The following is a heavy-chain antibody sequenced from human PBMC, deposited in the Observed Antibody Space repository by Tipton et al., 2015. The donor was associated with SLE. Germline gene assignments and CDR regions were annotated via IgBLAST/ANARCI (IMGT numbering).Heavy chain of an antibody. Sequence: TLSLTCSVFGGPLGSFYWSWIRQPAGQGLEWIGRIYNSGYTNYNPPLKSRVTISIDTSKKQFSLNLSSVTAADTAVYYCARERAVAGDYSYMDVWGKGTTVTVSS. V-gene: IGHV4-4*07. J-gene: IGHJ6*03. CDR3: ARERAVAGDYSYMDV. D-gene: IGHD6-19*01. CDR1: GGPLGSFY. CDR2: IYNSGYT.